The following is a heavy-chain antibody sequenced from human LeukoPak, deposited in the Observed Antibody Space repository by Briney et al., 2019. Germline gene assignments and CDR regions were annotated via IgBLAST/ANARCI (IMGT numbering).Heavy chain of an antibody. Sequence: SETLSLTCAVYGGSFSGYYWSWIRQPPGKGLEWIGEINHSGSTNYNPSLKSRVTISVDTSENQFSLKLSSVTAADTAVYYCARPLHLERPPPLIDYYYMDVWGKGTTVTVSS. CDR1: GGSFSGYY. CDR3: ARPLHLERPPPLIDYYYMDV. CDR2: INHSGST. V-gene: IGHV4-34*01. D-gene: IGHD1-1*01. J-gene: IGHJ6*03.